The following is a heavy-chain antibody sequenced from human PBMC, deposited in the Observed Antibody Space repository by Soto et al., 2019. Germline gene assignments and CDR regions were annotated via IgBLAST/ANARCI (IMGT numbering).Heavy chain of an antibody. Sequence: QVQLVQSGAEVKKPGSSVKVSCKASGGTFSSYAISWVRQAPDQGLEWMGGIIPFFRTADYAQKFQGRVTITADESTSTAYMELSSLRSEDTAVYYCASVETQRYYYGMDVWGQGTTVTVSS. D-gene: IGHD2-15*01. CDR2: IIPFFRTA. CDR3: ASVETQRYYYGMDV. CDR1: GGTFSSYA. J-gene: IGHJ6*02. V-gene: IGHV1-69*12.